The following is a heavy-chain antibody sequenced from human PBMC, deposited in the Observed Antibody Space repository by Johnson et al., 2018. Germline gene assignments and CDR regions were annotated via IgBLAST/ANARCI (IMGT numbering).Heavy chain of an antibody. Sequence: QVQLQESGPGLVKPSETLSLTCTVSGGSISSYYWTWIRQPPGKGLEYIGYIYYTGSTNYNPSLKSRVTISLDTSKKQFSLKLTSLTAADTAVYYCARDRRYESVGYYLPFDIWGQGTMVTVSS. V-gene: IGHV4-59*01. D-gene: IGHD3-22*01. CDR1: GGSISSYY. CDR2: IYYTGST. CDR3: ARDRRYESVGYYLPFDI. J-gene: IGHJ3*02.